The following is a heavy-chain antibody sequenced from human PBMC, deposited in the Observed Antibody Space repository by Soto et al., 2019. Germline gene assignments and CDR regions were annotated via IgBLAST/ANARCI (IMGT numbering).Heavy chain of an antibody. V-gene: IGHV3-30*18. CDR3: AKDPGGLSLAGTLFGY. D-gene: IGHD3-3*01. J-gene: IGHJ4*02. CDR2: ISYDGSNK. CDR1: GFTFSSYG. Sequence: QVQLVESGGGVVQPGRSLRLSCAASGFTFSSYGMRWVRQAPGKGLEWVAVISYDGSNKYYADSVKGRFTISRDNSKNTLYLQMNSLRAEDTAVYYCAKDPGGLSLAGTLFGYRGQGTLVTVSS.